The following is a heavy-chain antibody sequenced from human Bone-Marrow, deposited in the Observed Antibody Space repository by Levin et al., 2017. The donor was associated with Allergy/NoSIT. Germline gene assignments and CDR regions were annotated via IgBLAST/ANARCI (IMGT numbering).Heavy chain of an antibody. D-gene: IGHD1-26*01. CDR2: ISYSGNT. CDR1: GGSISNYY. J-gene: IGHJ6*02. Sequence: SETLSLTCTVSGGSISNYYWTWIRQPPGKGPEWIEHISYSGNTNYNPSLMSRVTISLDTSKNQFSLKMKSVTAADTAVYYCARDSPSGNQYYYGMDVWGQGTTVTISS. CDR3: ARDSPSGNQYYYGMDV. V-gene: IGHV4-59*01.